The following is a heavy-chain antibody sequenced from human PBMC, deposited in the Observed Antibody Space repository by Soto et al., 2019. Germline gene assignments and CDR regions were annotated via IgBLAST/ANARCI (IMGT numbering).Heavy chain of an antibody. CDR1: GFTFSSYA. J-gene: IGHJ4*02. CDR3: ARDRMTTVVIGGGYFDY. CDR2: ISYDGSNK. V-gene: IGHV3-30-3*01. Sequence: VGSLRLSCAASGFTFSSYAMHWVRQAPGKGLEWVAVISYDGSNKYYADSVKGRFTISRDNSKNTLYLQMNSLRAEDTAVYYCARDRMTTVVIGGGYFDYWGQGTLVTVSS. D-gene: IGHD4-17*01.